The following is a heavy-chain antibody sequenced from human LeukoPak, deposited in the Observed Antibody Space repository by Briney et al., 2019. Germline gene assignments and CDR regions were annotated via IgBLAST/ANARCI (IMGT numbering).Heavy chain of an antibody. D-gene: IGHD6-13*01. Sequence: SETLSLTCTVPGYSISSGYYWGWIRQPPGKGLEWIGSIYHSGNTFYSPSLKSRVTISVDTSKNQFSLKLSSVTAADTAVYYCARILYRSSWYGYWGQGTLVTVSS. V-gene: IGHV4-38-2*02. CDR2: IYHSGNT. CDR1: GYSISSGYY. CDR3: ARILYRSSWYGY. J-gene: IGHJ4*02.